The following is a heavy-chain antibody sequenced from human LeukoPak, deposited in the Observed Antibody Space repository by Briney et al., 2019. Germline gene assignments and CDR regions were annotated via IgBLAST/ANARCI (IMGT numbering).Heavy chain of an antibody. CDR2: IYSDGSRT. V-gene: IGHV3-74*01. CDR1: GFTFSSYG. Sequence: PGGSLRLSCAASGFTFSSYGMHWVRQGPGKGLVWVSRIYSDGSRTNYADSVKGRFTISGDNAKNTLYLQMNSLRAEDTAVYYCARSGRGGAFDIWGQGTMVTVSS. CDR3: ARSGRGGAFDI. J-gene: IGHJ3*02. D-gene: IGHD1-26*01.